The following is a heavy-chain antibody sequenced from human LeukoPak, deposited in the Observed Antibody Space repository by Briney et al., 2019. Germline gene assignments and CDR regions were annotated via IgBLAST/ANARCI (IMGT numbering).Heavy chain of an antibody. CDR3: ARAPPFGYSYGLNWFDP. CDR2: INHSGST. V-gene: IGHV4-34*01. Sequence: SETLSLTCAVYGGSFSGYYWSWIRQPPGKGLEWIGEINHSGSTNYNPSLKSRVTISVDTTKNQFSLKLSSVTAADTAVYYCARAPPFGYSYGLNWFDPWGQGTLVTVSS. J-gene: IGHJ5*02. CDR1: GGSFSGYY. D-gene: IGHD5-18*01.